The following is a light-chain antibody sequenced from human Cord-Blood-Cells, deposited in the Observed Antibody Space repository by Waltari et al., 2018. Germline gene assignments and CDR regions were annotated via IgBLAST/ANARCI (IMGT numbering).Light chain of an antibody. J-gene: IGKJ1*01. CDR3: QQSYSTPRT. Sequence: DIQMTQSPSSLSASVGDRVTLTCRASQSISSYLNWYQQKPGKAPKLLIYAASSLQSGVPSRFSGSGSGTDFTLTISSLQPEDFATYYCQQSYSTPRTFGQVTKVEIK. V-gene: IGKV1-39*01. CDR2: AAS. CDR1: QSISSY.